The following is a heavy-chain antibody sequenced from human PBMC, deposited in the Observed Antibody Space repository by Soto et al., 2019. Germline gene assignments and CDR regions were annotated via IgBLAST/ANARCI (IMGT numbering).Heavy chain of an antibody. Sequence: GGSLRLSCAASGFTFSSYAMGWVRQAPGKGLEWVSAISGSGGSTYYADSVKGRFTISRDNSKNTLYLQMNSLRAEDTAVYYCAKVSFPGYSSGWYYFDYWGQGTLVTVSS. D-gene: IGHD6-19*01. V-gene: IGHV3-23*01. CDR2: ISGSGGST. CDR1: GFTFSSYA. J-gene: IGHJ4*02. CDR3: AKVSFPGYSSGWYYFDY.